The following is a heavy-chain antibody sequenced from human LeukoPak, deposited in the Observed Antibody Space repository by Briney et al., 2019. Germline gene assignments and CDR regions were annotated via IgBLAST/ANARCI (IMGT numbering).Heavy chain of an antibody. V-gene: IGHV3-48*01. CDR3: ASGITMIRGVPY. CDR1: GFTFSSYG. Sequence: PGGSLRLSCAASGFTFSSYGMHWVRQAPGKGLEWVSYISGSSTTIYYADSVKGRFTISRDNAKNSLYLQMNSLRAEDTAVYYCASGITMIRGVPYWGQGTLVTVSS. CDR2: ISGSSTTI. J-gene: IGHJ4*02. D-gene: IGHD3-10*01.